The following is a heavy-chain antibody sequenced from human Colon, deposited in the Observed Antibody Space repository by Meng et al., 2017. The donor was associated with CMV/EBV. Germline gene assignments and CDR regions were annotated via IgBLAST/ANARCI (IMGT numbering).Heavy chain of an antibody. D-gene: IGHD2-2*01. CDR3: ARGVVVPAATYGMDV. CDR1: GFTFSSYW. CDR2: IKQDGSEK. J-gene: IGHJ6*02. V-gene: IGHV3-7*01. Sequence: GESLKISCAASGFTFSSYWMSWVRQAPGKGLEWVANIKQDGSEKYYVDSVKGRFTISRDNAKNSPYLQMNSLRAEDTAVYYCARGVVVPAATYGMDVWGQGTTVTVSS.